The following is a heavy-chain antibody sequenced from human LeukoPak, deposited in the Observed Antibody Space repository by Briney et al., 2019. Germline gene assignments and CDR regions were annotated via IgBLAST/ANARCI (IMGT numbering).Heavy chain of an antibody. V-gene: IGHV3-11*01. D-gene: IGHD6-13*01. CDR2: ISSSGSTI. Sequence: GGSLRLSCAASGFTFSDYYMSWIRQAPGKGLEWVSYISSSGSTIYYADSVKGRFTISRDNAKNSLYLQMNSLRAEDTAVYYCAKRSYSSSWYSYFQHWGQGTLVTVSS. J-gene: IGHJ1*01. CDR1: GFTFSDYY. CDR3: AKRSYSSSWYSYFQH.